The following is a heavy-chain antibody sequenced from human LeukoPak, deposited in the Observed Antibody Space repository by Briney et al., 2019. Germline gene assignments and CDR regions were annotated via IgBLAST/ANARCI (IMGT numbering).Heavy chain of an antibody. D-gene: IGHD3-22*01. CDR3: AKDFSGYAYDN. J-gene: IGHJ4*02. CDR2: ISGSGTTT. Sequence: GGSLRLSCAASGFTFSSYAMSWVRQAPGKGLEWVSSISGSGTTTYFADSVKGRFTISRDNSKNTLYLQINSLRAEDTAVYYCAKDFSGYAYDNWGQGTLVTVSS. CDR1: GFTFSSYA. V-gene: IGHV3-23*01.